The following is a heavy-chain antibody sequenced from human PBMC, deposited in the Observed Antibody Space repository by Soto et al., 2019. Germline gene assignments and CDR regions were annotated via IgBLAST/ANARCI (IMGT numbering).Heavy chain of an antibody. J-gene: IGHJ2*01. CDR3: ARDESTYSYGPEINWYFDL. CDR2: ISFDGSNE. CDR1: GFTFSSYA. V-gene: IGHV3-30-3*01. D-gene: IGHD5-18*01. Sequence: QEQLVESGGGVVQPGRSLRLSCAASGFTFSSYAMHWVRQTPGKGREWVAVISFDGSNEYYADFVKGRFTISRDNSKNTLYLEVISLRVEDTALYYCARDESTYSYGPEINWYFDLWGRGTLVTVSS.